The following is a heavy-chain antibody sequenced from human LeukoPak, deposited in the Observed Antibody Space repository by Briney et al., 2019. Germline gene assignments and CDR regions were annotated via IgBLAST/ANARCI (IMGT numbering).Heavy chain of an antibody. Sequence: SETLSLTCAVYGGSFSGYYWSWIRQPPGKGLEWIGEINHSGSTNYNPSLKSRVTISVDTSKNQFSLKLSSLTAADTAVYYCARGPPHYYWGQGTLVTVSS. CDR2: INHSGST. J-gene: IGHJ4*02. CDR1: GGSFSGYY. CDR3: ARGPPHYY. V-gene: IGHV4-34*01. D-gene: IGHD3-3*02.